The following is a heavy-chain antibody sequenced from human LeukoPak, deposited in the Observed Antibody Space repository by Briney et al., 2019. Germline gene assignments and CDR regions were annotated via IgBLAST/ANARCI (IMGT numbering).Heavy chain of an antibody. V-gene: IGHV4-38-2*02. Sequence: SETLSLTCTVSGYSISSGYYWGWIRQPPGKGLEWIGSIYHSGSTNCNPSLKSRVTISVDTSKNQFSLKLSSVTAADTAVYYCARVILLWFGEAPGNWYFDLWGRGTLVTVSS. D-gene: IGHD3-10*01. CDR2: IYHSGST. J-gene: IGHJ2*01. CDR1: GYSISSGYY. CDR3: ARVILLWFGEAPGNWYFDL.